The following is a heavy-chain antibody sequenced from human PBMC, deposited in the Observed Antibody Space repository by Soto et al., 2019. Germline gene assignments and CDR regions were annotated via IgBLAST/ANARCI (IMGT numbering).Heavy chain of an antibody. CDR1: GYTFTSYG. CDR2: ISAYNGNT. D-gene: IGHD5-12*01. V-gene: IGHV1-18*01. Sequence: ASVKVSCKASGYTFTSYGISWGRQAPGQGLEWMGWISAYNGNTNYAQKLQGRVTMTTDTSTSTAYMELRSLRSDDTAVDYCARSSGYDQKYYYYYMDVWGKGTTVTVSS. CDR3: ARSSGYDQKYYYYYMDV. J-gene: IGHJ6*03.